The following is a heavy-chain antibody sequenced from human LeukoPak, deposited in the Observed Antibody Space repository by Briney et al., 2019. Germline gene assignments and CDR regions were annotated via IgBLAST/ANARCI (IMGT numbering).Heavy chain of an antibody. CDR1: GGSISSGSYY. Sequence: SQTLSLTCTVSGGSISSGSYYWSWIRQPAGKGLEWIGRIYTSGSTNYNPSLKSRVTISVDTSKNQFSLKLSSVTAADTAVYYCARDLLYDSSGYYYWYFDLWGRGTLVTVSS. CDR2: IYTSGST. V-gene: IGHV4-61*02. D-gene: IGHD3-22*01. J-gene: IGHJ2*01. CDR3: ARDLLYDSSGYYYWYFDL.